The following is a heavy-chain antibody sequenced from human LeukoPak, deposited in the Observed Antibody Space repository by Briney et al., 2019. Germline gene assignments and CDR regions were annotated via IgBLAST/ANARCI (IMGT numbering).Heavy chain of an antibody. V-gene: IGHV3-30*04. D-gene: IGHD3-16*01. CDR2: ISYDGSNK. J-gene: IGHJ3*02. Sequence: PGGSLRLSCAASGFTFSSYAMHWVRQAPGKGLEWVAVISYDGSNKYYADSVKGRFTISRDNSKNTLYLQMNSLRAEDTAVYYCARELRPDAFDIWGQGTMVTVSS. CDR3: ARELRPDAFDI. CDR1: GFTFSSYA.